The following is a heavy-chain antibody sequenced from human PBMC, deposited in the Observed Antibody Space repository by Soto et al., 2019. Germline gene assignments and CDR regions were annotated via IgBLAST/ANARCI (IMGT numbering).Heavy chain of an antibody. CDR1: GFTFSNYA. J-gene: IGHJ4*02. CDR2: ISATGST. CDR3: AKVSNKWAVAQRGYFDY. V-gene: IGHV3-23*01. Sequence: EVQVLDSGGGLVQPGGSQRLSCEASGFTFSNYAMSWVRQTPGKGLEWVSTISATGSTLYADSVKGGFTISRDNSKNTVSLQMNFLRAEDTAVYYCAKVSNKWAVAQRGYFDYWGQGTLVTVSS. D-gene: IGHD6-19*01.